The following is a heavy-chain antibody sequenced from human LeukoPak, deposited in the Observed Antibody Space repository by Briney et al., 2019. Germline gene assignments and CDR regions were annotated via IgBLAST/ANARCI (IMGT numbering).Heavy chain of an antibody. J-gene: IGHJ6*02. CDR1: GGSFSGYY. D-gene: IGHD2-2*01. CDR3: ARGDIVVVPAAIWSYYYGMDV. V-gene: IGHV4-34*09. Sequence: SETLSLTCAVYGGSFSGYYWSWIRQPPGKGLEWIGEINHSGSTNYNPSLKSRVTISVDTPKNQFSLKLSSVTAADTAVYYCARGDIVVVPAAIWSYYYGMDVWGQGTTVTVSS. CDR2: INHSGST.